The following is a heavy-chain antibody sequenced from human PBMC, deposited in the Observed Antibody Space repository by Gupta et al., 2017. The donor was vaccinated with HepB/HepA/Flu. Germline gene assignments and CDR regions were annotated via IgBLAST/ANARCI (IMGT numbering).Heavy chain of an antibody. J-gene: IGHJ3*02. Sequence: EVQLVESGGGLVQPGESLRLSCAISGLTFNTYNMNWVHQAPGKGLEWVSYISSSANSGRDTDSVKGRFTISRDNAKKSFNLQTRTLGDDDTAVYYWATMGTKMNTANFLGCVIWGQG. D-gene: IGHD2-8*01. CDR3: ATMGTKMNTANFLGCVI. CDR1: GLTFNTYN. V-gene: IGHV3-48*02. CDR2: ISSSANSG.